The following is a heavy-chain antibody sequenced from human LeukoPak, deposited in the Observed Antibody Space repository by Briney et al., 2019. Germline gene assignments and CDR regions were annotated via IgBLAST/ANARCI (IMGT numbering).Heavy chain of an antibody. Sequence: GGSLRLSCAASGFTFNNYAMSWVRQAPGRELEWVAVIWYDGSSKDYADSVKGRFTFSRDNSKNTLYLQMNSLTVEDTAVYYCARSQSSSLIDYWGQGTLVTVSS. CDR3: ARSQSSSLIDY. D-gene: IGHD6-13*01. CDR2: IWYDGSSK. V-gene: IGHV3-33*08. CDR1: GFTFNNYA. J-gene: IGHJ4*02.